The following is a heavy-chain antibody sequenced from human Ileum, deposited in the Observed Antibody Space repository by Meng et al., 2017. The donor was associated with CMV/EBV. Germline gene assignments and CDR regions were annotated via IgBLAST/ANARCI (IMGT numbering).Heavy chain of an antibody. Sequence: SGFTFSSCAMTWVRQAPGKGLEWVSVISGISGRIYYADSVKGRFTISRDNSKNTMYLQMNSLRAEDTAVYYCAKDGSSSWNSEADYWGQGTLVTVSS. CDR3: AKDGSSSWNSEADY. V-gene: IGHV3-23*01. CDR2: ISGISGRI. D-gene: IGHD6-13*01. CDR1: GFTFSSCA. J-gene: IGHJ4*02.